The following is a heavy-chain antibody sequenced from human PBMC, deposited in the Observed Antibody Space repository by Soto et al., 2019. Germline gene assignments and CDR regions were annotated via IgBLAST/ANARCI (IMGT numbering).Heavy chain of an antibody. D-gene: IGHD6-19*01. CDR3: ARLAGREYYFDY. J-gene: IGHJ4*02. CDR2: ISYDGSNK. Sequence: QVQLVESGGGVVQPGRSLRLSCAASGFTFSSYAMHWVRQAPGKGLEWVAVISYDGSNKYYADSVKGRFTISRDNSKNTLYLQMNSLRAEDTAVYYCARLAGREYYFDYWGQGTLVTVSS. CDR1: GFTFSSYA. V-gene: IGHV3-30-3*01.